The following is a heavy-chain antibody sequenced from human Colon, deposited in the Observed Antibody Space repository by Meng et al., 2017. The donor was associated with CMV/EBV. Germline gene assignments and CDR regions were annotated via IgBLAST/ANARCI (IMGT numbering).Heavy chain of an antibody. CDR1: GFTFSSYA. CDR3: AKGNDRYSYGRGYFDQ. V-gene: IGHV3-23*01. D-gene: IGHD3-10*01. CDR2: ISDRGDFTAGNA. Sequence: GESLKISCATSGFTFSSYAMSWVRQAPGKGLEWVVTISDRGDFTAGNAYYAASLKDRFTISRDNTKNTIFLRRSSLKAEDMAVYYCAKGNDRYSYGRGYFDQWGQGTLVTVSS. J-gene: IGHJ4*02.